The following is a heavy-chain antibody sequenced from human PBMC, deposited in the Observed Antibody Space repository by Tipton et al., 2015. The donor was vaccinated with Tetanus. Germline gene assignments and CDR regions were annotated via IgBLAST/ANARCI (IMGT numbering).Heavy chain of an antibody. CDR2: INRDGSEK. CDR3: ARYLFAYGMDV. Sequence: GSLRLSCAASGSTFREYWMSWVRQAPGKGLEWVAHINRDGSEKACADAVQGRFSISRDSAKNSLSLQMNSLRAEDTAVYYCARYLFAYGMDVWGQGTTVTVSS. CDR1: GSTFREYW. V-gene: IGHV3-7*03. J-gene: IGHJ6*02.